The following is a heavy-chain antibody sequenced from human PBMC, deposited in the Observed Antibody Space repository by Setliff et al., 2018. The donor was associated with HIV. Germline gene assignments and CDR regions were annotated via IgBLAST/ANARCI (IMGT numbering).Heavy chain of an antibody. Sequence: SVKVSCKASGDTFSSYAISWVRQAPGQGLEWMGGISPVLGLSYYAQNFQGRVTITADESTSTAYMELSSLRSEDTAVYYCASYSGSYYFILHYWGQGTLVTVSS. CDR1: GDTFSSYA. CDR2: ISPVLGLS. D-gene: IGHD1-26*01. V-gene: IGHV1-69*10. CDR3: ASYSGSYYFILHY. J-gene: IGHJ4*02.